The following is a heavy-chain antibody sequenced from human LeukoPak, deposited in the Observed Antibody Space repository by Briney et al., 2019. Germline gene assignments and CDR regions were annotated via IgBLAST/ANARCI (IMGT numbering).Heavy chain of an antibody. CDR1: GFIFSTYW. V-gene: IGHV3-7*05. Sequence: PGGPLRLSCAPSGFIFSTYWMSWARQPPGKGLEWVAILNQDGSEKYYVDSVKGRFTISRDNAENSLYLQMNSLRVEDTAIYYCARRRGDVWGQGTTVTVSS. CDR3: ARRRGDV. J-gene: IGHJ6*02. CDR2: LNQDGSEK.